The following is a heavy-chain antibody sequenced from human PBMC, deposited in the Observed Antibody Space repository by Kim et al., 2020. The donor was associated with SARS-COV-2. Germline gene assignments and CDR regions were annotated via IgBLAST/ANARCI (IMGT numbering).Heavy chain of an antibody. Sequence: SETLSLTCTVSGGSISSYYWSWIRQPPGKGLEWIGYIYYSGSTNYNPSLKSRVTISVDTSKNQFSLKLSSVTAADTAVYYCARAYRRYYFDYWGQGTLVTVSS. CDR1: GGSISSYY. D-gene: IGHD3-9*01. J-gene: IGHJ4*02. CDR2: IYYSGST. V-gene: IGHV4-59*13. CDR3: ARAYRRYYFDY.